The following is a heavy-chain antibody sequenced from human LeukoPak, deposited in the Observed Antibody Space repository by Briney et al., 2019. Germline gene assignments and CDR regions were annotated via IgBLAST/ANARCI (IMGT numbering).Heavy chain of an antibody. D-gene: IGHD3-16*02. CDR1: GYTFTSYY. J-gene: IGHJ4*02. V-gene: IGHV1-46*01. Sequence: ASVKVSCKASGYTFTSYYMHWVRQAPGQGLEWMGIINPSGGSTSYAQKFQGRVTMTRDTSTSTDYMELSSLRSEDTPVYYCARVRGVYDYVGGSYRYAFWELSYWGQGTLVTVSS. CDR3: ARVRGVYDYVGGSYRYAFWELSY. CDR2: INPSGGST.